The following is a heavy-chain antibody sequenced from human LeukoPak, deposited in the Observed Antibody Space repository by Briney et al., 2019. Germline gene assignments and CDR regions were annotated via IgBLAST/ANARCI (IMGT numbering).Heavy chain of an antibody. CDR3: VRDSDDYYWALDF. J-gene: IGHJ4*02. D-gene: IGHD3-10*01. CDR1: GGSTSSGGYY. CDR2: IYYSGST. V-gene: IGHV4-31*03. Sequence: PSETLSLTCTVSGGSTSSGGYYWSWIRQHPGKGLEWIGYIYYSGSTYYNPSLKSRVTISVDTSKNQFSLQLNSVTPEDTAVYYCVRDSDDYYWALDFWGQGTPVTVSS.